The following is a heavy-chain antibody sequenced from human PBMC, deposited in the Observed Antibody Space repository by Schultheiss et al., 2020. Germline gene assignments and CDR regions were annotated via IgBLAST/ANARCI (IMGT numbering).Heavy chain of an antibody. D-gene: IGHD3-3*01. CDR2: INTNTGNP. Sequence: ASVKVSCKASGYTFTSYAMNWVRQAPGQGLEWMGWINTNTGNPTYAQGFTGRFVFSLDTSVSTAYLQISSLKAEDTAVYYCARAQKEHYDFWSGYYTGYYYYMDVWGKGTTVTVSS. J-gene: IGHJ6*03. CDR1: GYTFTSYA. V-gene: IGHV7-4-1*02. CDR3: ARAQKEHYDFWSGYYTGYYYYMDV.